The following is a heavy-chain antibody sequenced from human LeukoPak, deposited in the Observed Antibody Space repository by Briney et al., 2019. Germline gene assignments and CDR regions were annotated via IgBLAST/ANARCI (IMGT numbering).Heavy chain of an antibody. V-gene: IGHV4-34*01. CDR1: GGSFSGYY. CDR2: INHSGST. Sequence: SETLSLTCAVYGGSFSGYYWSWIRQPPGKGLEWIGEINHSGSTNYNPSLKSRVTISVDTSKNQFSLKLSSVTAADTAVYYCARGPRVPRIYCSGGSCYSNWFDPWGQGTLVTISS. D-gene: IGHD2-15*01. J-gene: IGHJ5*02. CDR3: ARGPRVPRIYCSGGSCYSNWFDP.